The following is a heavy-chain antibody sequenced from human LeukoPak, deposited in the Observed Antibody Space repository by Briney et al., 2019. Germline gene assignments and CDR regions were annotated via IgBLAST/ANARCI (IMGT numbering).Heavy chain of an antibody. V-gene: IGHV3-21*05. CDR2: ISTSSSYI. J-gene: IGHJ4*02. CDR3: ARYGSGTYYPPLDY. CDR1: GFTFSSYS. Sequence: GGSLRLSCAASGFTFSSYSMNWVRQAPGKGLEWVSYISTSSSYIYYADSVKGRFTISRDNAKKSLYLQMNSLRAEDTAVYYCARYGSGTYYPPLDYWGQGTLVTVSS. D-gene: IGHD3-10*01.